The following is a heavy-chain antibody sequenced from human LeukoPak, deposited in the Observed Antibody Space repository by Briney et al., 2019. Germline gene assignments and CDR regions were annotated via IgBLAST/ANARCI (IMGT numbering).Heavy chain of an antibody. CDR1: GFTFSNYW. D-gene: IGHD3-10*01. CDR2: INSDGGTR. Sequence: PGGSLRLSCAASGFTFSNYWMHWVRQAPGKGLVWVSRINSDGGTRKYADSVKGRFTISRDSAKNTLYLQMNSLRAEDTAVYYCARRSTSGSYYDDWGQGILVTVSS. CDR3: ARRSTSGSYYDD. V-gene: IGHV3-74*03. J-gene: IGHJ4*02.